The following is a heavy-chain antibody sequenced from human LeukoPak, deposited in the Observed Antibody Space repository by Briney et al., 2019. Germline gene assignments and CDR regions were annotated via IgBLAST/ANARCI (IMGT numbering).Heavy chain of an antibody. D-gene: IGHD3-22*01. Sequence: SVKVSCKASGGTFSSYAISWVRQAPGQGLEWMGRILPIFGTANYAQKFQGRVTITTDESTSTAYMELSSLRSEDTAVYYCARLSYDSSGYYQFDYWGQGTLVTVSS. J-gene: IGHJ4*02. CDR3: ARLSYDSSGYYQFDY. CDR1: GGTFSSYA. V-gene: IGHV1-69*05. CDR2: ILPIFGTA.